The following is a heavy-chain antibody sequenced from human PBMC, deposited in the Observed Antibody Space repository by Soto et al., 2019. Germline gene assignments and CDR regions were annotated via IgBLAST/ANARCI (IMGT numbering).Heavy chain of an antibody. V-gene: IGHV6-1*01. J-gene: IGHJ4*02. CDR1: GDSVSSNSAA. Sequence: QSQTLSLTCAISGDSVSSNSAAWNWIRQSPSRGLEWLGRTYYRSKWYNDYAVSVKSRITINPDTSKNQFSLQLNSVTPEDTAVYYCARDPLQASAYSGYDYAFDYWGQGTLVTVSS. D-gene: IGHD5-12*01. CDR3: ARDPLQASAYSGYDYAFDY. CDR2: TYYRSKWYN.